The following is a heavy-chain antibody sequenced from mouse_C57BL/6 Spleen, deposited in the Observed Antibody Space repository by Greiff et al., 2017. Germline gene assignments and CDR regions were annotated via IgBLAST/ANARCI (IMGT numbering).Heavy chain of an antibody. Sequence: VQLKESVAELVRPGASVKLSCTASGFNIKNTYMHWVKQRPEQGLEWIGRIDPANGNTKYAPKFQGKATITADTSSNTAYLQLSSLTSEDTAIYYCARRGVYDGYYNYAMDYWGQGTSVTVSS. J-gene: IGHJ4*01. CDR3: ARRGVYDGYYNYAMDY. CDR1: GFNIKNTY. CDR2: IDPANGNT. D-gene: IGHD2-3*01. V-gene: IGHV14-3*01.